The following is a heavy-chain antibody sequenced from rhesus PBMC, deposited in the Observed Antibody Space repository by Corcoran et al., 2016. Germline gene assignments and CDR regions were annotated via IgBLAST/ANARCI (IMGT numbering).Heavy chain of an antibody. CDR3: AREKDDY. CDR1: GASISINW. CDR2: IDGNSGRT. V-gene: IGHV4-80*01. J-gene: IGHJ4*01. Sequence: QVQLQESGPGLVKPSETLSLTCTVSGASISINWWTWIRQPPGKGLEWIGDIDGNSGRTNYNTSLEGRVTISKDASKNHFSLKLSAVTDADTAVYYCAREKDDYWGQGVLVTVSS.